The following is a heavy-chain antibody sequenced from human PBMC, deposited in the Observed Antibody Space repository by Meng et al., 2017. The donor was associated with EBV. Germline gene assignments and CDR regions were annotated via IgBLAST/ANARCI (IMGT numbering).Heavy chain of an antibody. J-gene: IGHJ4*02. CDR3: ASESGRGYTPDY. Sequence: QVPLVQYGAEVEKTGSSVKVSCKTSGGPFRYYAISWVRQAPGQGLEWLGGFLPRLGAPNYAQKFHGRVKITADESTSTYYMDLSSLRSEDTAIYYCASESGRGYTPDYWGQGTLVTVSS. V-gene: IGHV1-69*01. CDR1: GGPFRYYA. D-gene: IGHD3-10*01. CDR2: FLPRLGAP.